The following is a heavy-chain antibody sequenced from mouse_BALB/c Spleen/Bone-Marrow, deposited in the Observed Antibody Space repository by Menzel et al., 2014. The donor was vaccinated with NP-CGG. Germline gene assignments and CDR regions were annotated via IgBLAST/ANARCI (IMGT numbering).Heavy chain of an antibody. V-gene: IGHV7-3*02. Sequence: VQLKDSGGGLVQPGGSLRLSCATSGFTFTDYYMSWVRQPPGKALEWLGFIRNKANGYTTEYSASVKGRFTISRDNSQSILYLQMNTLRAEDSATYYCARIGSSFYHYAMEYWGQGTSVTVSS. CDR2: IRNKANGYTT. CDR1: GFTFTDYY. D-gene: IGHD1-1*01. CDR3: ARIGSSFYHYAMEY. J-gene: IGHJ4*01.